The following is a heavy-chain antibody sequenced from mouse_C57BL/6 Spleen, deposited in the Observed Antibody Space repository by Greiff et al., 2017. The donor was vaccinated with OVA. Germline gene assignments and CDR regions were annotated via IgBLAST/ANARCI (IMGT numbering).Heavy chain of an antibody. CDR1: GYSITSGYY. V-gene: IGHV3-6*01. J-gene: IGHJ2*01. CDR2: ISYDGSN. Sequence: DVKLQESGPGLVKPSQSLSLTCSVTGYSITSGYYWNWIRQFPGNKLEWMGYISYDGSNNYNPSLKNRISITRDTSKNQFFLKLNSVTTEDTATYYCAREAAQAPDYWGQGTTLTVSS. CDR3: AREAAQAPDY. D-gene: IGHD3-2*02.